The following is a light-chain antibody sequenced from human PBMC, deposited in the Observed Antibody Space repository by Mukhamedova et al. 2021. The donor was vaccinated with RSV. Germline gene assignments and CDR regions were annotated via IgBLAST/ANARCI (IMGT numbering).Light chain of an antibody. CDR1: DVGGYNY. CDR2: GVS. Sequence: DVGGYNYVSWYQQHPGKAPKLMIYGVSNRPSGVSNRFSGSKSGNTASLTISGLQAEDEADYYCSSYTSSSTVVFGGGTKLTVL. J-gene: IGLJ2*01. CDR3: SSYTSSSTVV. V-gene: IGLV2-14*04.